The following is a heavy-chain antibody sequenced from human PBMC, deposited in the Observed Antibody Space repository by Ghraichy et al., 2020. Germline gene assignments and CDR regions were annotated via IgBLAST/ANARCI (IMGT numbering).Heavy chain of an antibody. CDR2: IRYEGRNK. CDR1: RFNFSSFG. CDR3: AREDCDY. Sequence: GGSLRLSCAASRFNFSSFGMHWVRQAPGKGLEWVAFIRYEGRNKHYADSVKGRFTISRDNSKNTLYLQMKSLRTDDTAVYYCAREDCDYWGQETLVTVSS. V-gene: IGHV3-30*02. J-gene: IGHJ4*02.